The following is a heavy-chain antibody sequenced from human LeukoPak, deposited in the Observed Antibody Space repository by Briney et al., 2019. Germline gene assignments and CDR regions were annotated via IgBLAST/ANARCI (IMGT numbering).Heavy chain of an antibody. CDR1: GGSISSGRNY. D-gene: IGHD2-15*01. CDR3: ARVDGSCSGGSCPSGNWFDP. J-gene: IGHJ5*02. V-gene: IGHV4-61*02. CDR2: IYIFSGST. Sequence: PSETPSLTCAVSGGSISSGRNYWTWIRQPAGKGLEWIGRIYIFSGSTNYNPSLKSRVTISVDTSKNQFSLKLTSVTAADTAVYYCARVDGSCSGGSCPSGNWFDPWGQGTLVTVSS.